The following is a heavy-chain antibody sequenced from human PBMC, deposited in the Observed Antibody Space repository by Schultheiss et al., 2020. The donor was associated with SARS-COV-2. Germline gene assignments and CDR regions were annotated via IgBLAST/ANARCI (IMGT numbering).Heavy chain of an antibody. V-gene: IGHV1-2*06. CDR3: ARDVADSIWGGHLADH. CDR2: INPNSGGT. J-gene: IGHJ5*02. CDR1: GGTFSSYA. D-gene: IGHD3-16*01. Sequence: ASVKVSCKASGGTFSSYAISWVRQAPGQGLEWMGRINPNSGGTNYAQKFQGRVTMTRDTSTSTAYMELRGLTSDDTAVYFCARDVADSIWGGHLADHWGQGTLVTVSS.